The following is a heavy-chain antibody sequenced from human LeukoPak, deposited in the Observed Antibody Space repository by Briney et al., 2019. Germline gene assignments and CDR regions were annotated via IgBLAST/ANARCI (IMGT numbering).Heavy chain of an antibody. CDR3: ARAFRGIAAAGTAWFDP. CDR1: GGSISSYY. Sequence: PSETLSLTCTVSGGSISSYYWSWIRQPPGKGLEWIGYIYYSGSTNYNPSLKSRVTISVDTSQNQFSLRLSSVTAADTAVYYCARAFRGIAAAGTAWFDPWGQGTLVTVSS. CDR2: IYYSGST. D-gene: IGHD6-13*01. V-gene: IGHV4-59*01. J-gene: IGHJ5*02.